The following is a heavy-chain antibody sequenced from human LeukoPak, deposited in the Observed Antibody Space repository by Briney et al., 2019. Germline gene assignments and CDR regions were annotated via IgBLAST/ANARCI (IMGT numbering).Heavy chain of an antibody. D-gene: IGHD3-22*01. V-gene: IGHV3-30*18. CDR2: ISYDGSNK. CDR1: GFTFSSYG. Sequence: TGGSLRLSCAASGFTFSSYGMHWVSPAPGKGLEWVAVISYDGSNKYYADSVKGRFTISRDNSKNALYLQMNSLRAEDTAVYYCAKDFHPYYYDSSGPLDYWGQGTLVTVSS. CDR3: AKDFHPYYYDSSGPLDY. J-gene: IGHJ4*02.